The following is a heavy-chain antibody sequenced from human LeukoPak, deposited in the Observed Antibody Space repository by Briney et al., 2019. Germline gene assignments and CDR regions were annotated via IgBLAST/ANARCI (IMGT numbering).Heavy chain of an antibody. V-gene: IGHV3-53*01. CDR3: ARKYSSSRLDP. Sequence: GGSLRLSCAISGFIVSSNYMSWVRQAPGKGLEWVSAVYVDGSTYYADSVKGRFTISRDNSKNMVYLQMNSLRAEDTAVYYCARKYSSSRLDPWGQGTLVTVSS. CDR1: GFIVSSNY. CDR2: VYVDGST. J-gene: IGHJ5*02. D-gene: IGHD6-13*01.